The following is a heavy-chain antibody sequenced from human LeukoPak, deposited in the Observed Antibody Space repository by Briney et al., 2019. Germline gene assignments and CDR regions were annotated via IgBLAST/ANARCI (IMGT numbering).Heavy chain of an antibody. CDR1: GFTLNKYG. CDR2: IRYDGTRE. Sequence: GGSLRLSCGAPGFTLNKYGMLWVRQAPGKGLDWVAFIRYDGTREYYADSVKGRFTISRDNSKNTLFLQMNSLRPEDTALYYCVKDNPLDYWGQGTLVIVSS. D-gene: IGHD1-14*01. V-gene: IGHV3-30*02. J-gene: IGHJ4*02. CDR3: VKDNPLDY.